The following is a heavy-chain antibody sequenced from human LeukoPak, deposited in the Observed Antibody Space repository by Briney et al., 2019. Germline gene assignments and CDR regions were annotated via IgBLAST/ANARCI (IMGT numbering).Heavy chain of an antibody. CDR3: ARGGSGLGPYYYYYMDV. CDR1: GGSISSYY. J-gene: IGHJ6*03. Sequence: SETLSLTCTVSGGSISSYYWCWIRQPAGKGLEWIGRIYTSGSTNYNPSLKSRVTMSVDTSKNQFSLKLSSVTAADTAVYYCARGGSGLGPYYYYYMDVWGKGTTVTVSS. CDR2: IYTSGST. V-gene: IGHV4-4*07. D-gene: IGHD3-10*01.